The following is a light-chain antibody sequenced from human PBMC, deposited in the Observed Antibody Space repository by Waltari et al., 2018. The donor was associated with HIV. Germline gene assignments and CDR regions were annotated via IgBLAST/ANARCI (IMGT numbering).Light chain of an antibody. V-gene: IGLV2-14*01. Sequence: QSALTQPASVSGSPGQSITISCTGTGSDVGGYNYVSWYQHHPGKAPKLMIYEVSNRPSGFSNRFSGSKSGNTASLTISGLQAEDEADYYCSSYTSSSTYVFGTGTKVTVL. J-gene: IGLJ1*01. CDR3: SSYTSSSTYV. CDR2: EVS. CDR1: GSDVGGYNY.